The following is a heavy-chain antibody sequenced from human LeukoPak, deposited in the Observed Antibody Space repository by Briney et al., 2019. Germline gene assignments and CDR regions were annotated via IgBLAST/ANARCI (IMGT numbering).Heavy chain of an antibody. CDR2: ISGSGTNI. Sequence: GGSLRLSCAASGFTFSGYSMTWVRQAPGKGQEWVSYISGSGTNIYNADSVKGRFTISRDNAKNSMYLQMNSLRDEDTAVYYCVRETAYSFDCWGQGTLVTVSS. J-gene: IGHJ4*02. V-gene: IGHV3-48*02. D-gene: IGHD1-14*01. CDR3: VRETAYSFDC. CDR1: GFTFSGYS.